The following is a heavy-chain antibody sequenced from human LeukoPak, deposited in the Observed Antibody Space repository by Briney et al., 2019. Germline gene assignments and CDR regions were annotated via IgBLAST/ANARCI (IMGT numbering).Heavy chain of an antibody. CDR1: GYTFTGYY. D-gene: IGHD6-19*01. Sequence: SVKVSCKASGYTFTGYYMHWVRQAPGQGLEWMGWINPNSGGTNYAQKFQGRVTMTRDTSISTAYMELSRLRSDDTAVYYCAELGFSSGWAYFDYWGQGTLVTVSS. J-gene: IGHJ4*02. V-gene: IGHV1-2*02. CDR2: INPNSGGT. CDR3: AELGFSSGWAYFDY.